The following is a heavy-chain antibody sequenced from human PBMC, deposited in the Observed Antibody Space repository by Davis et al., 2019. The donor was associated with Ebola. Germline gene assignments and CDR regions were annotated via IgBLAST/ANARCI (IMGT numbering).Heavy chain of an antibody. D-gene: IGHD5-24*01. V-gene: IGHV4-4*02. CDR1: GGSISSSNW. J-gene: IGHJ6*02. CDR3: AREMATIQELGGMDV. Sequence: SETLSLTCAVSGGSISSSNWWSWVRQPPGKGLEWIGEIYHSGSTNYNPSLKSRVTISVDKSKNQFSLKLSSVTAADTAVYYCAREMATIQELGGMDVWGQGTTVTVSS. CDR2: IYHSGST.